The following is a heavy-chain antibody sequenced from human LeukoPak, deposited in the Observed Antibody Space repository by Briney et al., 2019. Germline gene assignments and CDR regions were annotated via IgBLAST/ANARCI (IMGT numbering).Heavy chain of an antibody. CDR3: TRRSGLYNWFDP. D-gene: IGHD3-3*01. Sequence: ASVKVSCKASGYTFTSYDINWVRQAPGQGLEWMGWINPNSGNTGYAQKFQGRVTMTRNTSISTAYMEVSSLRSEDTAVYYCTRRSGLYNWFDPWGQGTLVTVSS. CDR2: INPNSGNT. V-gene: IGHV1-8*01. CDR1: GYTFTSYD. J-gene: IGHJ5*02.